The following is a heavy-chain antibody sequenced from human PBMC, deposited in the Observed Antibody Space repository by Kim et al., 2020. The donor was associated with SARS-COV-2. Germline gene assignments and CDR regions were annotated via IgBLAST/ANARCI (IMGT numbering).Heavy chain of an antibody. CDR2: IKQDGSEK. V-gene: IGHV3-7*01. Sequence: GGSLRLSCAASGFTFSSYWMSWVRQAPGKGLEWVANIKQDGSEKYYVDSVKGRFTISRDNAKNSLYLQMNSLRAEDTAVYYCAREGDGYNFPYNYGRDVWGQGTTVTVSS. J-gene: IGHJ6*02. CDR1: GFTFSSYW. CDR3: AREGDGYNFPYNYGRDV. D-gene: IGHD5-12*01.